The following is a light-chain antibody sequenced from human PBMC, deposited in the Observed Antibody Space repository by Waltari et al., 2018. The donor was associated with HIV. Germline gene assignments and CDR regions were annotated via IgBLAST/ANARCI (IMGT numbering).Light chain of an antibody. Sequence: QSALAQPASMSGSPGQSVTIPCAGSHSDIGTFHFVSWYQQLPGKAPKVLIYRVTFRPSGVPSRFSASKSANTASLTISDLQTEDEAHYYCSSYTITNTWVFGGGTLLTVL. CDR3: SSYTITNTWV. CDR1: HSDIGTFHF. CDR2: RVT. V-gene: IGLV2-14*01. J-gene: IGLJ3*02.